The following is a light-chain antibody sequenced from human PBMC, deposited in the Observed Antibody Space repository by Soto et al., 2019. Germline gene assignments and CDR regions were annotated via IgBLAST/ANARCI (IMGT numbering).Light chain of an antibody. CDR3: ATWDHSLSALL. V-gene: IGLV1-51*01. J-gene: IGLJ2*01. Sequence: QSVLTQPPSVSAAPGQKVTISCSGSSSNIGNNYVSWYQQLPGTAPKLLIYDNNRRPSGIPDRFSDSKSGTSATLGITGLQTGDAADYFCATWDHSLSALLFGGGTKLTVL. CDR2: DNN. CDR1: SSNIGNNY.